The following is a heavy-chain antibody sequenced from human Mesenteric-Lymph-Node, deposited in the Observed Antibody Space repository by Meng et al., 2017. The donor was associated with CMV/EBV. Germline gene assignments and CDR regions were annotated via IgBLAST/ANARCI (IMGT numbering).Heavy chain of an antibody. J-gene: IGHJ4*02. CDR2: IQTKNDGETT. CDR1: GFTFSNAW. CDR3: AREYYYSLDY. D-gene: IGHD3-10*01. V-gene: IGHV3-15*01. Sequence: GESLKISCVASGFTFSNAWVTWVRHLPGKGLEWVGRIQTKNDGETTDYAAAVKGRFSISRDDSINTLYLQMNSLKTEDTAVYYCAREYYYSLDYWGQGTLVTVSS.